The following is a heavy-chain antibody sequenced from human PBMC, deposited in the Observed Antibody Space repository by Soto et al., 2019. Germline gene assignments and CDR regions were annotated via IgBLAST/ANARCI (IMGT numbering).Heavy chain of an antibody. J-gene: IGHJ4*02. CDR3: AKRDSSGLYYFHY. CDR2: IGKSSGT. CDR1: GFTFSSYG. D-gene: IGHD6-19*01. V-gene: IGHV3-23*01. Sequence: PGGSLRLSCAASGFTFSSYGMHWVRQAPGKGLEWVSSIGKSSGTFYADSVKGRFTISRDSSKNTLYLQMNSLRAEDAAVYYCAKRDSSGLYYFHYWGQGTLVTVSS.